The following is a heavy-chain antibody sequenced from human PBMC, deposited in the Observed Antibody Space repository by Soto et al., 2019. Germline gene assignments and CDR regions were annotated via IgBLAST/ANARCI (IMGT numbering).Heavy chain of an antibody. D-gene: IGHD3-22*01. V-gene: IGHV4-61*01. Sequence: QLQLQESGPGLVKPSETLSLTCTVSGGSISSSSYYWSWIRQPPGKGLEWIGYIYYSGSTNYNPSLKSRVTISVDTSKNQFSLKLSSVTAADTTVYYCARGGDYYDSSGGWFDPWGQGTLVTVSS. CDR3: ARGGDYYDSSGGWFDP. CDR1: GGSISSSSYY. CDR2: IYYSGST. J-gene: IGHJ5*02.